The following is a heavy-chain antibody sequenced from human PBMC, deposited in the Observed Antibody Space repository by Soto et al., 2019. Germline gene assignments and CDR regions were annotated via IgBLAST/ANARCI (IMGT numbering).Heavy chain of an antibody. CDR3: VREEKWVAKN. J-gene: IGHJ4*02. CDR1: GFMFSSYW. Sequence: EVQMVESGGGLVQPGGSLRLSCAASGFMFSSYWMHWVRQPPGKGLEWVSRIYGDGTNTIYAGSVKGRFTTSRDNARNTVYLQMTSLTAEDTAVYYCVREEKWVAKNWGSGTPVTVSS. D-gene: IGHD1-26*01. CDR2: IYGDGTNT. V-gene: IGHV3-74*01.